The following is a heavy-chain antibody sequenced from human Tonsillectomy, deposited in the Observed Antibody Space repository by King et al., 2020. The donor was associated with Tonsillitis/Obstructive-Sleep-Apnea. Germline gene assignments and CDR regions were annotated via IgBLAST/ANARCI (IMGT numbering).Heavy chain of an antibody. CDR2: IDPVDSYT. Sequence: QLVQSGAEVKNPGEFLRISCKGSGYSFTNYWISWVRLKPGRGLEWMGRIDPVDSYTNYSPSFEGHVIISVDKSISTAYLQWSSLKASDTAMYFCLRRYCRGGRCSPDYWGQGTLVTVFS. V-gene: IGHV5-10-1*03. CDR3: LRRYCRGGRCSPDY. CDR1: GYSFTNYW. J-gene: IGHJ4*02. D-gene: IGHD2-15*01.